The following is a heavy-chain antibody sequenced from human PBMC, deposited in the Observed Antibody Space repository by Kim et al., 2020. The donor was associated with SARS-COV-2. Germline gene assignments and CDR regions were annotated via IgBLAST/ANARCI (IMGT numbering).Heavy chain of an antibody. CDR3: ARVRRNCSSTSCTGGYYYYYMDV. CDR1: GGSFSGYY. Sequence: SETLSLTCAVYGGSFSGYYWSWIRQPPGKGLEWIGEINHSGSTNYNPSLKSRVTISVDTSKNQFSLKLSSVTAADTAVYYCARVRRNCSSTSCTGGYYYYYMDVWGKGTTVTVSS. V-gene: IGHV4-34*01. J-gene: IGHJ6*03. D-gene: IGHD2-2*01. CDR2: INHSGST.